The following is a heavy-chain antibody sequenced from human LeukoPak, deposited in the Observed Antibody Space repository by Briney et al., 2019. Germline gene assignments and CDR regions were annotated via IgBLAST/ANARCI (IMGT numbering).Heavy chain of an antibody. CDR1: GGSINSGTYY. D-gene: IGHD5-12*01. Sequence: PSETLSLTCTVSGGSINSGTYYWGWIRQPAGKGLEWIGRIYSSGSTNYSPSLKSRVTISVDVSKNQFSLKLTSVSAADTAIYYCARDLLHRGYAFDIWGQGTMVTVSS. CDR3: ARDLLHRGYAFDI. V-gene: IGHV4-61*02. CDR2: IYSSGST. J-gene: IGHJ3*02.